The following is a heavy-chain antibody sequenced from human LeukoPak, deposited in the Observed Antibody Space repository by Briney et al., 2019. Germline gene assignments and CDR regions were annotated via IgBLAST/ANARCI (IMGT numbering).Heavy chain of an antibody. J-gene: IGHJ4*02. Sequence: SETLSLTCAVYGGSFSGYYWSWTRQPPGKGLEWIGEINHRGSTNYNPSLKSRVTISVDTSKNQFSLKLSSVTAADTAVYYCARGFPPRITMVRGVIMGAYYFDYWGQGTLVTVSS. CDR3: ARGFPPRITMVRGVIMGAYYFDY. D-gene: IGHD3-10*01. CDR1: GGSFSGYY. V-gene: IGHV4-34*01. CDR2: INHRGST.